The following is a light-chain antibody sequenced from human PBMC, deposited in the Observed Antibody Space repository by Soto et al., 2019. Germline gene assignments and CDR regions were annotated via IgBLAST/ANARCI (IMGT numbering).Light chain of an antibody. J-gene: IGKJ1*01. Sequence: DIQMTQSPSSVSASVGDSVTITCRASQGVSDWVAGYQQKPGEAPKLLIYGSSSLLSGVPSRFSGTRSGTDFTLTISSLQPEDFATYYCQQANSYPWTFGQGTKVE. CDR2: GSS. V-gene: IGKV1-12*01. CDR1: QGVSDW. CDR3: QQANSYPWT.